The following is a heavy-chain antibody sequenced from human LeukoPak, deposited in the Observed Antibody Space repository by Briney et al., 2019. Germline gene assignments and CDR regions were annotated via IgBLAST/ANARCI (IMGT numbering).Heavy chain of an antibody. CDR1: GFTFSSYE. CDR3: ARVEDYDILTGFDY. Sequence: GGSLRLSCAASGFTFSSYEMNWVRQAPGKGLEWVSYISSSSSTINYADSVKGRFTISRDNAKNSLYLQMNSLRAEDTAVYNCARVEDYDILTGFDYWGQGTLVTVSS. V-gene: IGHV3-48*03. J-gene: IGHJ4*02. D-gene: IGHD3-9*01. CDR2: ISSSSSTI.